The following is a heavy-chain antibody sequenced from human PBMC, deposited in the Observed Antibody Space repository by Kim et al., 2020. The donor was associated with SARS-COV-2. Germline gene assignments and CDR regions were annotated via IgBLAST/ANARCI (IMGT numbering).Heavy chain of an antibody. CDR1: GGSISSGDFY. CDR3: ARGTPLDY. J-gene: IGHJ4*02. V-gene: IGHV4-31*03. Sequence: SETLSLTCTVSGGSISSGDFYWSWIRQRPGEGLEWIGYIYNSGGTKYNPSLKSRGTISADTSKNQFSLKLSSVTAADTAVYFCARGTPLDYWGQGILVTVSS. CDR2: IYNSGGT.